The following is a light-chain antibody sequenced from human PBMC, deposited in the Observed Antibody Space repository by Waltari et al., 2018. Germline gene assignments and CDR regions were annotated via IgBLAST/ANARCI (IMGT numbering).Light chain of an antibody. Sequence: AIQMTQSPSSLSASVGDSVTITCRASQGIRNDLGWYQQRPGKAPKLLIYAASNLQSGVPSRFSGSGSATVFTLTISGLQPEDSAIYFCLQDYNYPRTLGQGTKVEI. J-gene: IGKJ1*01. CDR3: LQDYNYPRT. V-gene: IGKV1-6*01. CDR2: AAS. CDR1: QGIRND.